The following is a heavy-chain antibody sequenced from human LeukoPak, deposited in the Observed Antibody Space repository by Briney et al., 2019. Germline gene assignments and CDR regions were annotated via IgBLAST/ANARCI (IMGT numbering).Heavy chain of an antibody. J-gene: IGHJ4*02. CDR2: VSGSGGST. V-gene: IGHV3-23*01. CDR3: AASLPNIVVVPATKGPFGY. Sequence: PGGSLRPSCAASGFPFSSYSMTWVRQAPGKGLEWVSGVSGSGGSTHYADSVKGRFTISRDNSKNTLYLQMNSLRAEDTAVYYCAASLPNIVVVPATKGPFGYWGQGTLVTVSS. D-gene: IGHD2-2*01. CDR1: GFPFSSYS.